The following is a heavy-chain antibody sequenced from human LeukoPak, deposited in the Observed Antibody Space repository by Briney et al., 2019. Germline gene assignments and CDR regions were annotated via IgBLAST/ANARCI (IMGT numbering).Heavy chain of an antibody. V-gene: IGHV3-48*01. Sequence: PGGSLRLSCAASGFTFSSYSRNWVRQAPGKGLEWVSYISSSSSTIYYADSVKGRFTISRDNAKNSLYLQMNSLRAEDTAVYYCARDHVDTAMVNVYWGQGTLVTVSS. CDR1: GFTFSSYS. D-gene: IGHD5-18*01. CDR2: ISSSSSTI. J-gene: IGHJ4*02. CDR3: ARDHVDTAMVNVY.